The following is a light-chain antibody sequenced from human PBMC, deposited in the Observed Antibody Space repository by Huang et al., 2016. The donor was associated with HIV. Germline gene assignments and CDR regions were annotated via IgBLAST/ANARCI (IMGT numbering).Light chain of an antibody. CDR1: HGINNS. Sequence: DIQMTQSPSSLSASVGDRVAITCRATHGINNSLAWYQHKPGKAPRLLVYVAAKVEGGVPSRFSGSGSGTDYTLTISLQPEDFATYYCQQYYTRVGTFGQGTKVEIK. J-gene: IGKJ1*01. CDR3: QQYYTRVGT. CDR2: VAA. V-gene: IGKV1-NL1*01.